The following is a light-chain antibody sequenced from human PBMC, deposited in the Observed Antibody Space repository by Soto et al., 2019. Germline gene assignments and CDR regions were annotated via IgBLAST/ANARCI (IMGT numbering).Light chain of an antibody. Sequence: EIVLTHSPGTLSLSPGERATLSCRASQSVSSNYLAWYQQKPGQAPRLLIYDASSRASGIPDRFSGSGSGTDFTLTISRLEPEDFAMYYCQQYGSSPYTFGQGTKLEIK. CDR1: QSVSSNY. CDR3: QQYGSSPYT. V-gene: IGKV3-20*01. J-gene: IGKJ2*01. CDR2: DAS.